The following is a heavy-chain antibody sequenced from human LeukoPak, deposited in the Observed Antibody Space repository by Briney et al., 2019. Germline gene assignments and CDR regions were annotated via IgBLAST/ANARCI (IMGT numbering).Heavy chain of an antibody. V-gene: IGHV4-59*12. CDR3: ARGNWNTPPFDY. J-gene: IGHJ4*02. D-gene: IGHD1/OR15-1a*01. CDR1: GFTFSSYA. Sequence: GSLRLSCAASGFTFSSYAMSWVRQAPGKGLEWIGYIYYSGSTNYNPSLKSRVTISVDTSKNQFSLKLSSVTAADTAVYYCARGNWNTPPFDYWGQGTLVTVSS. CDR2: IYYSGST.